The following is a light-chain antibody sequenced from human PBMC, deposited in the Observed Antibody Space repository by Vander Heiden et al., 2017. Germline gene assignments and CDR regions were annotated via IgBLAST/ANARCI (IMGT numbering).Light chain of an antibody. Sequence: EFLLSQSPATLSGSPGERATLSCRASQDVSNHLAWYQQKPGKAPRRLIYDASNWATGVPARFRGSGSGTDFTLTISGLQPEDSAVYYCQQRYKWPPTFGQGTKVEIK. V-gene: IGKV3-11*01. CDR1: QDVSNH. CDR2: DAS. J-gene: IGKJ1*01. CDR3: QQRYKWPPT.